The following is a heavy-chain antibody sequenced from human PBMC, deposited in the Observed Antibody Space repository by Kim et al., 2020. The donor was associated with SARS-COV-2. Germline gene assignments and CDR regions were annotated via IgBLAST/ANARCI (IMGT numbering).Heavy chain of an antibody. CDR1: GGSISSSNW. CDR3: ARLFYGSGSYYNGGETRFLYYFDY. Sequence: SETLSLTCAVSGGSISSSNWWSWVRQPPGKGLEWIGEIYHSGSTNYNPSLKSRVTISVDKSKNQFSLKLSSVTAADTAVYYCARLFYGSGSYYNGGETRFLYYFDYWGQGTLVTVSS. V-gene: IGHV4-4*02. CDR2: IYHSGST. J-gene: IGHJ4*02. D-gene: IGHD3-10*01.